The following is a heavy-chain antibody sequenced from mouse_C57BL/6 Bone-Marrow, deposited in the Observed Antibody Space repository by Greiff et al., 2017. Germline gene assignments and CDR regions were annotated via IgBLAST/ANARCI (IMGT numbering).Heavy chain of an antibody. CDR2: IDPENGDT. CDR1: GFNIKDDY. J-gene: IGHJ2*01. D-gene: IGHD4-1*01. CDR3: TNINWDGY. Sequence: EVKLMESGAELVRPGASVKLSCTASGFNIKDDYMHWVKQRPEQGLEWIGWIDPENGDTEYASKFQGKATITADTSSNTAYLQRSSLTSEDTAVYYCTNINWDGYWGQGTTLTVSS. V-gene: IGHV14-4*01.